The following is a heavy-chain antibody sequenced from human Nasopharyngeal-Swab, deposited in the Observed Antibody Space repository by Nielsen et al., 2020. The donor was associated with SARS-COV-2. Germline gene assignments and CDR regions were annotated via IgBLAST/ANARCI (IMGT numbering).Heavy chain of an antibody. J-gene: IGHJ5*02. CDR3: AKEGATGWFDP. Sequence: SETLSLTCTVSGVSITSQYWSWIRQLPGKGLEWIGYISHNSGTSYNPSLKSRVTMFMDTSKKQFSLRLTSVTAADTAVYYCAKEGATGWFDPCGQGTLVTVSS. CDR1: GVSITSQY. CDR2: ISHNSGT. V-gene: IGHV4-59*11.